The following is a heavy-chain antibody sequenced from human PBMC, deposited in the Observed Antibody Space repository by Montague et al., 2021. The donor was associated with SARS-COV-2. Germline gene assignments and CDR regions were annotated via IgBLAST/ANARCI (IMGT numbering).Heavy chain of an antibody. CDR2: IYYSGST. V-gene: IGHV4-39*07. CDR1: GRSISSSSYY. D-gene: IGHD6-13*01. CDR3: ARVGRQQLVRLSGMDV. Sequence: SETLSLTCTVSGRSISSSSYYWGWIRQPPGKGLEWIGSIYYSGSTYYNPSLKSRVTISVDTSKNQFSLKLSSVTAADTVVYYCARVGRQQLVRLSGMDVWGQGTTVTVSS. J-gene: IGHJ6*02.